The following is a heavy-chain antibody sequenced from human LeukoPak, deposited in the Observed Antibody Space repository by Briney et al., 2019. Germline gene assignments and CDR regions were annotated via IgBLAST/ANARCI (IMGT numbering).Heavy chain of an antibody. V-gene: IGHV4-38-2*02. J-gene: IGHJ4*02. CDR1: GYSISSGYY. CDR3: ARDRGPAAAGSCIDY. CDR2: IYHSGST. Sequence: PSETLSLTCTVSGYSISSGYYWGWIRQPPGKGLEWIGSIYHSGSTYYNPSLKSRVTISVDTSKNQFSLKLSSVTAADTAVYYCARDRGPAAAGSCIDYWGQGTLVTVSS. D-gene: IGHD6-13*01.